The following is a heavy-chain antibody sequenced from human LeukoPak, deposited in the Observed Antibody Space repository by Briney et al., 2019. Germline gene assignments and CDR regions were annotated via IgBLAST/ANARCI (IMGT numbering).Heavy chain of an antibody. CDR2: IYSGGST. CDR1: GFTVSSNY. V-gene: IGHV3-53*01. D-gene: IGHD2-21*01. Sequence: GGSLRLSCAASGFTVSSNYMSWVRQAPGKGLEWVSVIYSGGSTYYADSVKGRFTISRDNSKNTLYLQMNSLRAEDTDVYYCARDRVFPPDAFDIWGQGTMVTVSS. CDR3: ARDRVFPPDAFDI. J-gene: IGHJ3*02.